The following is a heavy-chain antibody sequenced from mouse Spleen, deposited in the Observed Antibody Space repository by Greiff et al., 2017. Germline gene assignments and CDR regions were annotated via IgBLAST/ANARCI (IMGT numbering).Heavy chain of an antibody. V-gene: IGHV5-6*01. Sequence: EVMLVESGGDLVKPGGSLKLSCAASGFTFSSYGMSWVRQTPDKRLEWVATISSGGSYTYYPDSVKGRFTISRDNAKNTLYLQMSSLKSEDTAMYYCARHSDGNWFAYLGQGTLVTVSA. CDR1: GFTFSSYG. J-gene: IGHJ3*01. D-gene: IGHD2-1*01. CDR2: ISSGGSYT. CDR3: ARHSDGNWFAY.